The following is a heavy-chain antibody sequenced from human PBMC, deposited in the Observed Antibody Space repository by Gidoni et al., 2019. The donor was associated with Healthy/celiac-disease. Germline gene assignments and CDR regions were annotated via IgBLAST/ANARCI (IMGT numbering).Heavy chain of an antibody. J-gene: IGHJ4*02. D-gene: IGHD3-22*01. CDR1: GGSFSRYY. Sequence: HVQLQQWGAGLLTPSETLSLTCAVYGGSFSRYYWSWIRQPPGKGLEWIGEINHSGSTNYNPSLKSRVTISVDTSKNQCSLKLSSVTAADTAVYYCARGRNYYDSSGYYFDYWGQGTLVTVSS. CDR2: INHSGST. CDR3: ARGRNYYDSSGYYFDY. V-gene: IGHV4-34*01.